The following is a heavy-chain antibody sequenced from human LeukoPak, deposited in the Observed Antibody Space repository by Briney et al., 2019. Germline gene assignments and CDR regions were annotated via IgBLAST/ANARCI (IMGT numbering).Heavy chain of an antibody. V-gene: IGHV3-7*01. D-gene: IGHD1-26*01. CDR1: RFTFSTYW. CDR2: IKGDGSEK. Sequence: GGSLRLSCAASRFTFSTYWMAWVRQAPGKGLEWVANIKGDGSEKYHGDSVTGRFTISRDNAKNSLYLQMNSLRAEDTAIYYCASYRVSHGMDVWGQGTTVTVSS. J-gene: IGHJ6*02. CDR3: ASYRVSHGMDV.